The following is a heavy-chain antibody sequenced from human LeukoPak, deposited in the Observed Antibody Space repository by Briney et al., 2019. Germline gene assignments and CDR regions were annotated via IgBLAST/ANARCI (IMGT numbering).Heavy chain of an antibody. CDR3: AKHIHDRLLYNFDF. CDR1: GFTFSSYG. D-gene: IGHD3-9*01. V-gene: IGHV3-23*01. Sequence: GGTLRLSCAASGFTFSSYGMSWVRQAPGKGLEWVSVISGSGVSTYYADSVKGRFTISRDNSKNTLYLQMNSLRAEDTAVYYCAKHIHDRLLYNFDFWGQGTLVTVSS. CDR2: ISGSGVST. J-gene: IGHJ4*02.